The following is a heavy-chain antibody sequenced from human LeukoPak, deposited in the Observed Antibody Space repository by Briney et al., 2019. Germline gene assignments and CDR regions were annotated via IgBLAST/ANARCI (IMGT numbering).Heavy chain of an antibody. J-gene: IGHJ4*02. D-gene: IGHD6-19*01. V-gene: IGHV3-30*04. CDR2: ISYDGSNK. Sequence: GRSLRLSCAASGFIFSSYAMHWVRQAPGKGLEWVAVISYDGSNKYYADSVKGRFTISRDNSKNTLYLQMNSLRAEDTAVYYCARGGGQWLVRDYYFDYWGQGTLVTVSS. CDR1: GFIFSSYA. CDR3: ARGGGQWLVRDYYFDY.